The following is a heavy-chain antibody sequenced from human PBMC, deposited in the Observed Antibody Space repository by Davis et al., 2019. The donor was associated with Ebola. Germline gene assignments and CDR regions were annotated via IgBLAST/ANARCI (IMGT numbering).Heavy chain of an antibody. V-gene: IGHV3-21*01. J-gene: IGHJ6*02. CDR2: ISSSSSYI. D-gene: IGHD3-3*01. CDR1: GFTFSSYS. Sequence: GGSLRLSCAASGFTFSSYSMNWVRQAPGKGLEWVSSISSSSSYIYYADSVKGRFTISRDNSKNTLYLQMNSLRAEDTAVYYCARDSGVSDFWSGYYIYYYYGMDVWGQGTTVTVSS. CDR3: ARDSGVSDFWSGYYIYYYYGMDV.